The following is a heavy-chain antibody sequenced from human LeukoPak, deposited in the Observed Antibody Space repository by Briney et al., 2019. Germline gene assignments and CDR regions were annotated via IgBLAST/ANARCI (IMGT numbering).Heavy chain of an antibody. CDR3: AKDVPGYSSSWYSRGDAFDI. J-gene: IGHJ3*02. V-gene: IGHV3-23*01. CDR2: ISGSGGST. CDR1: RFTFSSYA. Sequence: GGSLRLSCAASRFTFSSYAMSWVRQAPGKGLEWVSAISGSGGSTYYADSVKGRFTISRDNSKNTLYLQMNSLRAEDTAVYYCAKDVPGYSSSWYSRGDAFDIWGQGTMVTVSS. D-gene: IGHD6-13*01.